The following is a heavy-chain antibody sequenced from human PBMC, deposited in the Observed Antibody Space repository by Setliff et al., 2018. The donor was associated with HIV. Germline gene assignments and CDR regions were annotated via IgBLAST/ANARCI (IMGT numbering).Heavy chain of an antibody. CDR2: ISGYNGHT. V-gene: IGHV1-18*01. D-gene: IGHD3-3*01. Sequence: ASVKVSCKASGYTFTSYAMNWVRQAPGQGLEWMGWISGYNGHTNYAERLQGRVSMTSDTSTNTAYMELRSLRSDDTAVYYCARDYNLLEWLLTDYWGQGTLVTVSS. J-gene: IGHJ4*02. CDR1: GYTFTSYA. CDR3: ARDYNLLEWLLTDY.